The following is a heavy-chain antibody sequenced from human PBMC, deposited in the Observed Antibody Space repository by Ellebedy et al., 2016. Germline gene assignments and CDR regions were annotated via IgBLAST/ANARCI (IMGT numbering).Heavy chain of an antibody. V-gene: IGHV3-7*01. CDR3: ARWSSSWYDGESNWFDP. D-gene: IGHD6-13*01. Sequence: GGSLRLSXTASGLNFNTFFMSWVRQAPGKGLEWVANIKQDGSEKYYVDSVKGRFTISRDNAKNSLYLQMNSLRAEDTAVYYCARWSSSWYDGESNWFDPWGQGTLVTVSS. CDR2: IKQDGSEK. J-gene: IGHJ5*02. CDR1: GLNFNTFF.